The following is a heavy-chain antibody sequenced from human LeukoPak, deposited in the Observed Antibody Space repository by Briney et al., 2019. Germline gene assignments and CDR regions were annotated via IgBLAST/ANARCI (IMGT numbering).Heavy chain of an antibody. Sequence: GALSLSCTASRFTFSSYALSWVRQAPGKGLEWVSAISGSGDHTYYADSVKGRFTISRDNSKNTLYLQMISLRAEDTAVYYCAKHGFSSGWPQVPSDHWGQGTLVTVSS. D-gene: IGHD6-19*01. V-gene: IGHV3-23*01. CDR2: ISGSGDHT. CDR3: AKHGFSSGWPQVPSDH. J-gene: IGHJ4*02. CDR1: RFTFSSYA.